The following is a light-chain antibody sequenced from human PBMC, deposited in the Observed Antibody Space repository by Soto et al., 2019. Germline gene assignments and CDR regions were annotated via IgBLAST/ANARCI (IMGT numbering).Light chain of an antibody. Sequence: QSVLTQPPSTSGTPGQRVTISCSGSRSNIGSNTVTWYQQLPGTAPKLLIYSNNQRPSGVPDRFSGSKSGTSASLAISGLQSEDEADYYCAAWDDRLNGSYVFGTGTQVTVL. J-gene: IGLJ1*01. V-gene: IGLV1-44*01. CDR1: RSNIGSNT. CDR2: SNN. CDR3: AAWDDRLNGSYV.